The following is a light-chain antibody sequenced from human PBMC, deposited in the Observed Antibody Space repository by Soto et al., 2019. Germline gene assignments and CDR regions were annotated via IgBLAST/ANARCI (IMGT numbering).Light chain of an antibody. CDR3: QQRSNWRT. V-gene: IGKV3-11*01. Sequence: EIVLIQSPATLSLSPGERATLSCRASQSVSSYLAWYQQKPGQAPRLLIYDASNRATGIPARFSGSGSGTDFTLTISSLEPEDFAVYYCQQRSNWRTFGQGTKVDIK. CDR2: DAS. J-gene: IGKJ1*01. CDR1: QSVSSY.